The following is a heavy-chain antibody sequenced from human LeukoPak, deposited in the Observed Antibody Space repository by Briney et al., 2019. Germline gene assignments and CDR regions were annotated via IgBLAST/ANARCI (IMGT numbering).Heavy chain of an antibody. D-gene: IGHD3-22*01. CDR2: MNPNSGNT. V-gene: IGHV1-8*01. Sequence: ASVKVSRKASGYTFTSYDINWVRQATGQGLEWMGWMNPNSGNTGYAQKFQGRVTMTRNTSISTAYMELSSLRSEDTAVYYCARAGDYDSSESDWFDPWGQGTLVTVSS. CDR1: GYTFTSYD. CDR3: ARAGDYDSSESDWFDP. J-gene: IGHJ5*02.